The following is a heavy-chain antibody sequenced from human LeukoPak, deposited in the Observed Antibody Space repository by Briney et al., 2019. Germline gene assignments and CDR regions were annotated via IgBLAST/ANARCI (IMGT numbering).Heavy chain of an antibody. V-gene: IGHV3-7*01. CDR3: ASRVWVGTTFYYYYYMDV. J-gene: IGHJ6*03. CDR2: INQDGGEK. CDR1: GFTFSSNG. D-gene: IGHD1-26*01. Sequence: GGSLRLSCEASGFTFSSNGMHWVRQAPGKGLEWVANINQDGGEKYYVDSVKGRFTISRDNAKNSLYLQMNSLRAEDTAVYYCASRVWVGTTFYYYYYMDVWGKGTTVTVSS.